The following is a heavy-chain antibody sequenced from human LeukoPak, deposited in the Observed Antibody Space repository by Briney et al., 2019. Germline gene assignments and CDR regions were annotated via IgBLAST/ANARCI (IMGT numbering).Heavy chain of an antibody. CDR2: IYHSGST. D-gene: IGHD6-13*01. J-gene: IGHJ4*02. Sequence: SETLSLTCTVSGASISGSNYCWVWLRQPPGKGLEWIGSIYHSGSTYYNPSLKSRVTISVDTSKNQFSLKLSSVTAADTPVYYCARAGSASSWSIRFDYWGQGTLVTVSS. V-gene: IGHV4-39*07. CDR3: ARAGSASSWSIRFDY. CDR1: GASISGSNYC.